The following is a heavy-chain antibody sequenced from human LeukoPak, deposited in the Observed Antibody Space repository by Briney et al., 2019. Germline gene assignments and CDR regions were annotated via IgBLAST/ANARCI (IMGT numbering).Heavy chain of an antibody. CDR2: IKSKADGGTT. CDR3: ARDWGYCSGGSCYDYYGMDV. J-gene: IGHJ6*02. CDR1: GFTFSDAW. V-gene: IGHV3-15*01. D-gene: IGHD2-15*01. Sequence: GGSLRLSCAASGFTFSDAWMSWVRQAPGKGLEWVGRIKSKADGGTTDYAAPVKGRFTISRDGSKTPLYLQMNSLRAEDTAVYYCARDWGYCSGGSCYDYYGMDVWGQGTTVTVSS.